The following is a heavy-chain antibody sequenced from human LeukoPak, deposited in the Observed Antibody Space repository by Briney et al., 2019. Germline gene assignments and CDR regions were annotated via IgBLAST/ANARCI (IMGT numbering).Heavy chain of an antibody. D-gene: IGHD6-6*01. Sequence: KTSETLSLTCAVYGVSFSGYYWSWIRQPPGKGLEWIGEINHSGSTNYNPSLKSRVTISVDTSKNQFSLKLSSVTAADTAVYYCASAYSSSSRDVDYWGQGTLVTVSS. J-gene: IGHJ4*02. CDR3: ASAYSSSSRDVDY. CDR2: INHSGST. CDR1: GVSFSGYY. V-gene: IGHV4-34*01.